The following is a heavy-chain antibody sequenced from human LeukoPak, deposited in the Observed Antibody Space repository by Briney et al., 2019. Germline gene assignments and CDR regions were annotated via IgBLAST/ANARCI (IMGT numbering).Heavy chain of an antibody. CDR3: ARDHNWNFDY. Sequence: PGGSLRLSCAASGFTFTWYSLNWVRQAPGKGLEWISYISTSSDTIRYADSVKGRFTISRDNAKNSLYLQMNSLRAEDTAVYYCARDHNWNFDYWGQGTLVTVFS. CDR2: ISTSSDTI. V-gene: IGHV3-48*01. CDR1: GFTFTWYS. D-gene: IGHD1-20*01. J-gene: IGHJ4*02.